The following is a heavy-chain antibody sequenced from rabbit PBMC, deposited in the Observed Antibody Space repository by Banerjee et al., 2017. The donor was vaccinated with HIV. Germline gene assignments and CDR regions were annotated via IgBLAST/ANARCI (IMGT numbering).Heavy chain of an antibody. CDR3: ARSYAGYGYGTWLPYYFNL. Sequence: QSLEESGGDLVKPGASLTLTCTASGFSLGNYYMRWVRQAPGKGLQWIGYIYSGSGDTFYASWAKGRFTISKTSSTTVTLQMTSLTAADTATYFCARSYAGYGYGTWLPYYFNLWGQGTLVTVS. CDR2: IYSGSGDT. J-gene: IGHJ4*01. D-gene: IGHD7-1*01. V-gene: IGHV1S40*01. CDR1: GFSLGNYY.